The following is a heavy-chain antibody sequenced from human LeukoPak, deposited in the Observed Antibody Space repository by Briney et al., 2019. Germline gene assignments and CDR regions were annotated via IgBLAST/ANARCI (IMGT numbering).Heavy chain of an antibody. CDR2: IDPYSGDT. CDR3: ASDIAASGSFDY. Sequence: ASVKVSCKASGYTFTDYYIHWVRQAPGQGLAWMGWIDPYSGDTKYAQKIKGRVTMTRDTTISTVYMDLSRLTSDDTAVYFCASDIAASGSFDYWGLGTLVTVSS. J-gene: IGHJ4*02. D-gene: IGHD6-13*01. V-gene: IGHV1-2*02. CDR1: GYTFTDYY.